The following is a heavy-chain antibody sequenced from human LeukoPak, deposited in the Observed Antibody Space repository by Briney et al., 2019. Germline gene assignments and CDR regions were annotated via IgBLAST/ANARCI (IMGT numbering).Heavy chain of an antibody. Sequence: PGGSLRLSCAASGFTFSSYWMSWVRQAPGKGLEWVANIKQDGSETYYVDSVKGRFTISRDNTKNSLYLQMTSLRAEDTAVYYCARLSIAVAGQDYWGQGTLATVSS. CDR2: IKQDGSET. CDR3: ARLSIAVAGQDY. D-gene: IGHD6-19*01. V-gene: IGHV3-7*01. CDR1: GFTFSSYW. J-gene: IGHJ4*02.